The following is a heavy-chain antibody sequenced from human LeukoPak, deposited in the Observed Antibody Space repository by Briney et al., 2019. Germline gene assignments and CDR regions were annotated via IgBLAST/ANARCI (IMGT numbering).Heavy chain of an antibody. V-gene: IGHV4-4*02. Sequence: SETLSLTCAVSGGSISTSNWWTWVRQPPGKGLEWIGEIYHTGSTNYNPSLKSRVTMSVDKSKRQFSLKLSSVDAADTAVYYCARDGENYFDYWGQGSLVTVSS. CDR1: GGSISTSNW. D-gene: IGHD7-27*01. CDR2: IYHTGST. J-gene: IGHJ4*02. CDR3: ARDGENYFDY.